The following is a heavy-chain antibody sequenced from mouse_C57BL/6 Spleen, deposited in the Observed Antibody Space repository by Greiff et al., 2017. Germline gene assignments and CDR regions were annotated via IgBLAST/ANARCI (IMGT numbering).Heavy chain of an antibody. CDR2: ISDGGSYT. V-gene: IGHV5-4*01. CDR3: ARDLGLAY. CDR1: GFTFSSYA. J-gene: IGHJ3*01. Sequence: EVKLVESGGGLVKPGGSLKLSCAASGFTFSSYAMSWVRQTPEKRLEWVATISDGGSYTSYPDNVKGRFTISRDNAKNNLYLQMSHLKSEDTAMYYCARDLGLAYWGQGTLVTVSA.